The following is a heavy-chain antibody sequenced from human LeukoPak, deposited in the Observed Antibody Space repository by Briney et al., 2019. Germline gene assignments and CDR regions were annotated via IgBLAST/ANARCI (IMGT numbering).Heavy chain of an antibody. J-gene: IGHJ4*02. Sequence: PSETLSLTCAVYGGSFSVYYWSWIRQPPGKGLEWIGEINHSGSTNYNPSLKSRVTISVDTSKNQFSLKLSSVTAADTAVYYCARVGPTYYYDSSGYYYAYWGQGTLVTVSS. CDR2: INHSGST. D-gene: IGHD3-22*01. CDR1: GGSFSVYY. CDR3: ARVGPTYYYDSSGYYYAY. V-gene: IGHV4-34*01.